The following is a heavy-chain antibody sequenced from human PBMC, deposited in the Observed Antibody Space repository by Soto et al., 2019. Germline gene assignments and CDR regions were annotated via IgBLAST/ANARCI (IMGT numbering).Heavy chain of an antibody. D-gene: IGHD3-9*01. CDR1: GYTFTSHA. Sequence: ASVKVSCKASGYTFTSHAMHWVRQAPGQRLEWMGWINAGNGNTKYSQKFQGRVTITRDTSASTAYMELSSLRSEDTAVYYCARDQGLRYFDWLLFSSGPFDPWGQGTLVTVSS. CDR3: ARDQGLRYFDWLLFSSGPFDP. J-gene: IGHJ5*02. V-gene: IGHV1-3*01. CDR2: INAGNGNT.